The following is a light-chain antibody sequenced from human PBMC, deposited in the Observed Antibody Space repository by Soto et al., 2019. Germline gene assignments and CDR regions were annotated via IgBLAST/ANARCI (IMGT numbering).Light chain of an antibody. J-gene: IGKJ2*01. Sequence: IVMTQSPAILSVSPGERATLSCRASQSVSSNLAWFQQKPGQVPRLLIYGASTRATGIPARFSGGGSGTEFTLTISSLQYDDFAVYYCQQYKNWPMYTFGQGTKLEIK. CDR1: QSVSSN. V-gene: IGKV3-15*01. CDR3: QQYKNWPMYT. CDR2: GAS.